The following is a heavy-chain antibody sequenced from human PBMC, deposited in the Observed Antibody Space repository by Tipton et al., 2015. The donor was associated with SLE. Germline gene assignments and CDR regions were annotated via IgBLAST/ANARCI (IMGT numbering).Heavy chain of an antibody. CDR2: INHSGST. CDR3: ARGSYDSSGYSLGFDY. J-gene: IGHJ4*02. Sequence: TLSLTCTVSGGSISSGGYYWSWIRQPPGKGLEWIGEINHSGSTNYNPSLKSRVTISVDTSKNQFSLKLSSVTAADTAVYYCARGSYDSSGYSLGFDYWGQGTLVTVSS. V-gene: IGHV4-61*08. CDR1: GGSISSGGYY. D-gene: IGHD3-22*01.